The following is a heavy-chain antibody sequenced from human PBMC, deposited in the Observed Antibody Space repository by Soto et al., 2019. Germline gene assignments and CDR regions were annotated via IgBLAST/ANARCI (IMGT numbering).Heavy chain of an antibody. CDR2: FDPEDGET. Sequence: ASVKVSCKVSGYTLTELSMHWVRQAPGKGLEWMGGFDPEDGETIYAQKFQGRVTMTEDTSTDTAYMELSSLRSEDTAVYYCATVCRDSPGRSLGSCYSRPWFDPWGQGTLVTVSS. V-gene: IGHV1-24*01. J-gene: IGHJ5*02. CDR3: ATVCRDSPGRSLGSCYSRPWFDP. CDR1: GYTLTELS. D-gene: IGHD2-15*01.